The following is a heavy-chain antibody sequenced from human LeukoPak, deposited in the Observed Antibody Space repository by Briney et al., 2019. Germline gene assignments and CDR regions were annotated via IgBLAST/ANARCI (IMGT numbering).Heavy chain of an antibody. D-gene: IGHD5-18*01. Sequence: GGSLRLSCAASGFNFSVYNMSWFRQAPGQGLEWVSSIRSSSSDMYYADSVKGRFTISRDDAKKSLYLQVNSLRAEDTAVYYSARDWPPDTVMVYYLDYWGQGTLVTVSS. J-gene: IGHJ4*02. V-gene: IGHV3-21*01. CDR1: GFNFSVYN. CDR3: ARDWPPDTVMVYYLDY. CDR2: IRSSSSDM.